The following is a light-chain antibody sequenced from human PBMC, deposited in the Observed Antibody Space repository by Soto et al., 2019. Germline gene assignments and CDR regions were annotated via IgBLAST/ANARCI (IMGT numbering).Light chain of an antibody. J-gene: IGKJ3*01. Sequence: DIQVTQSPSSLSASVGDRVSMTCRASQSIGTYVNWYQHKAGEAPKLLIYAASRLHSGVPSRFSGSGSGTDFTLTISSLRPEDFATYYCQLTYISQLTFGPGTKVDIK. CDR2: AAS. V-gene: IGKV1-39*01. CDR3: QLTYISQLT. CDR1: QSIGTY.